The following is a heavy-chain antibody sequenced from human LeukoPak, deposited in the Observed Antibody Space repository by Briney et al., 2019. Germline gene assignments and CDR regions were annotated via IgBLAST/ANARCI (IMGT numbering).Heavy chain of an antibody. Sequence: GGSLRLSCVASGFTFNSYGMHWVRQAPGNGLEWVAFVRYDGSNKYYADSVKGRFTISRDNSKNTLYLQMNSLRAEDTAVYYCARDLMVRGATPGYFDYWGQGTLVTVSS. V-gene: IGHV3-30*02. J-gene: IGHJ4*02. CDR1: GFTFNSYG. CDR2: VRYDGSNK. CDR3: ARDLMVRGATPGYFDY. D-gene: IGHD3-10*01.